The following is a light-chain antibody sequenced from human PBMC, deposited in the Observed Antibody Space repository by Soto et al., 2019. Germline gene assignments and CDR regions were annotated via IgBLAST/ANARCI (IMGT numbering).Light chain of an antibody. CDR1: NIGSKS. CDR2: YDN. CDR3: QVWDRSTDHPV. J-gene: IGLJ3*02. Sequence: SYELTQPPSESVAPGKTASITCGGNNIGSKSVHWYQQKPGQAPVLVIYYDNDRPSGIPERFSGSNSGNTATLTISRVEAGDEADYFCQVWDRSTDHPVFGGGTQLTVL. V-gene: IGLV3-21*04.